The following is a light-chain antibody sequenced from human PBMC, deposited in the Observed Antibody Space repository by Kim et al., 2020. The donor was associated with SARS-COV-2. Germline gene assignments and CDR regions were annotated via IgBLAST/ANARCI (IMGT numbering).Light chain of an antibody. CDR2: GAP. CDR3: QQDGSSPWT. J-gene: IGKJ1*01. CDR1: QGVSSSY. Sequence: SWARGERATLSGRASQGVSSSYLAWYQQRPGQAPWLLIAGAPSRATGIPDRFSGSGSGTDFTLTISRLEPEDFAVYYCQQDGSSPWTFGQGTKVEIK. V-gene: IGKV3-20*01.